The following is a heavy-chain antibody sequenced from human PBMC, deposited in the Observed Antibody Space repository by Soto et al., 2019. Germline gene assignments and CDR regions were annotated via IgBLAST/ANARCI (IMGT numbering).Heavy chain of an antibody. CDR3: AHKGPEDWPLDY. J-gene: IGHJ4*02. CDR1: GGSISGDY. Sequence: PSETLSLTCNVSGGSISGDYWSWIRQPPGKGLEWIGEINHSGSTNYSPSLRSRLTITKDTSKNQVVLTMTNMDPMDTGTYYCAHKGPEDWPLDYWGQGTLVTVSS. V-gene: IGHV4-34*10. D-gene: IGHD3-9*01. CDR2: INHSGST.